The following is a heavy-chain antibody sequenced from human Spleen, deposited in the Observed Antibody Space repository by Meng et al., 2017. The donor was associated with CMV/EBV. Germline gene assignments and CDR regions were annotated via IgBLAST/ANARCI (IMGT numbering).Heavy chain of an antibody. Sequence: GESLKISCAASGFTFSSYAMSWVRQAPGKGLEWVSSISSSSSYIYYGDSVKGRFTISRDNAENSLYLQMSSLRAEDTAVYYCARAQVYYFDSWGQGTLVTVSS. CDR3: ARAQVYYFDS. J-gene: IGHJ4*02. CDR1: GFTFSSYA. D-gene: IGHD2-8*01. V-gene: IGHV3-21*01. CDR2: ISSSSSYI.